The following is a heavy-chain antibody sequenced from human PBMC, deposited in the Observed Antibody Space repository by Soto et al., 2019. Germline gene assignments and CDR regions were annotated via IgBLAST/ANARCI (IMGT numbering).Heavy chain of an antibody. CDR2: ISYDGSNK. CDR1: GFTFSSYG. Sequence: QVQLVESGGGVVQPGRSLRLSCAASGFTFSSYGMHWVRQAPGKGLEWVAVISYDGSNKYYADSVKGRFTISRDNSKNPLHLQMNSLRAEDTAVYYCGKDRGVVLLWFGEIPGSRGMGVWGRGTTVTVSS. V-gene: IGHV3-30*18. CDR3: GKDRGVVLLWFGEIPGSRGMGV. J-gene: IGHJ6*02. D-gene: IGHD3-10*01.